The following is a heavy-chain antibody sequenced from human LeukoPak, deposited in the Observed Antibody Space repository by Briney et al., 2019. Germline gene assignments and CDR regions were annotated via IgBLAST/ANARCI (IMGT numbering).Heavy chain of an antibody. CDR2: ISGSGGST. D-gene: IGHD1-20*01. CDR3: AKYKDAPVYYYYGMDV. Sequence: TGGSLRLSCAASGFTFSSYAMSWVRQAPGKGLEWVSAISGSGGSTYYADSVKGRFTISRDNSKNTLYLQMNSLRAEDTAVYYCAKYKDAPVYYYYGMDVWGQGTTVTVSS. V-gene: IGHV3-23*01. J-gene: IGHJ6*02. CDR1: GFTFSSYA.